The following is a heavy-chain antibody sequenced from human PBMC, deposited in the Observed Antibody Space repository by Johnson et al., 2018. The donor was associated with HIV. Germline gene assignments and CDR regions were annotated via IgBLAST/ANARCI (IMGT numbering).Heavy chain of an antibody. Sequence: QMQLVESGGGLVQPGRSLRLSCTTSGFTFGDYAMSWFRQAPGKGLEWVAVMSFDETNSYDSDSVKGRFTISRDNAKNTMSLQMNSPGVEDTAVYYCARVRGGRENAFDIWGQGTMVPVSS. J-gene: IGHJ3*02. V-gene: IGHV3-30-3*01. CDR3: ARVRGGRENAFDI. D-gene: IGHD1-26*01. CDR1: GFTFGDYA. CDR2: MSFDETNS.